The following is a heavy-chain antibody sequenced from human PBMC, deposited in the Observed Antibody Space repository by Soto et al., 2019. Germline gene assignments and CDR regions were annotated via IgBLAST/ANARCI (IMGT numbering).Heavy chain of an antibody. J-gene: IGHJ6*02. Sequence: EVQLVESGGGLVQPGGSLRLSCAVSGFTFSSYSMNWVRQAPGKGLEWVSYISSGSGTTYYADSVKGRFSISRDNANNSLYLQMTSLRVEDTAVYYCANIGTYLRMDVWGQGTTVTVSS. V-gene: IGHV3-48*01. CDR2: ISSGSGTT. CDR1: GFTFSSYS. CDR3: ANIGTYLRMDV. D-gene: IGHD3-10*01.